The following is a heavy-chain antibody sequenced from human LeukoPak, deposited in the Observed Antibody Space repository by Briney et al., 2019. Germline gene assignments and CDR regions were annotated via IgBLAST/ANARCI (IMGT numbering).Heavy chain of an antibody. J-gene: IGHJ5*02. Sequence: SETLSLTCAVYGGSFSGYYWSWIRQPPGKGLEWIGEINHSGSTNYNPSLKSRVTISVDTSENQFSLKLSSVTAADTAVYYCARGRPAGRRGWFDPWGQGTLVTVSS. CDR1: GGSFSGYY. V-gene: IGHV4-34*01. D-gene: IGHD3-16*01. CDR2: INHSGST. CDR3: ARGRPAGRRGWFDP.